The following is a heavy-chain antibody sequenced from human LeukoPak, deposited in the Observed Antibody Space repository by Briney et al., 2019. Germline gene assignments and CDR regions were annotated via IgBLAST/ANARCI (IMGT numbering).Heavy chain of an antibody. CDR1: GGSISSGDYY. J-gene: IGHJ6*02. V-gene: IGHV4-30-4*01. D-gene: IGHD4-17*01. Sequence: SETLSLTSTVSGGSISSGDYYWSWIRQPPGKGLEWIGCIYYSGSTYYNPSLKSRVTISVDTSKNQFSLKLSSVTAADTAVYYCARDRGDYGYYYYGMDVWGQGTTVTVSS. CDR2: IYYSGST. CDR3: ARDRGDYGYYYYGMDV.